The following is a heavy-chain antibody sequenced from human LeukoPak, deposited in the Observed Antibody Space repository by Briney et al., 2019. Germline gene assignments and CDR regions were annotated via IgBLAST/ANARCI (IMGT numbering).Heavy chain of an antibody. CDR2: ISSIGGSA. D-gene: IGHD4-17*01. CDR3: ASTVTAPHYYHYYMDV. V-gene: IGHV3-64*01. CDR1: GFTFSSYA. J-gene: IGHJ6*03. Sequence: PGGSLRLSCAASGFTFSSYAMHWVRQAPGKGLEYVSAISSIGGSAYYANSVKGRFTISRDNSKNTLYLQMGSLRAKDMAVYYCASTVTAPHYYHYYMDVWGKGTTVTVSS.